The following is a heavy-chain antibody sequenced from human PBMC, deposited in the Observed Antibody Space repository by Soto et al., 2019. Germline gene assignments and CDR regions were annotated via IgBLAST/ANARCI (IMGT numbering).Heavy chain of an antibody. V-gene: IGHV4-4*07. D-gene: IGHD4-17*01. CDR3: ARELGGDFYYYYYGMDF. J-gene: IGHJ6*02. CDR1: GGSIISYY. CDR2: IYTSGST. Sequence: SETLSLTCTVSGGSIISYYWSWIRQPAGKGLEWIGRIYTSGSTNYNPSLKSRVTMSVDTSKNQFSLKLSSVTAADTAVYYRARELGGDFYYYYYGMDFWGQGTTVTVSS.